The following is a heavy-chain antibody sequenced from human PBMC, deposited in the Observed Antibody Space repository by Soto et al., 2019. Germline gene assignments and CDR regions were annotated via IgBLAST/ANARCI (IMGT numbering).Heavy chain of an antibody. Sequence: PGESLKISCKGSGYSFTSYWISWVRQMPGKGLEWMGRIDPSDSYTNYSPSFQGHVTILADKSISTAYLQWRSLKASDTAMYYCASLDRGYNYGSHYYYGMDVWGQGTTVTVSS. J-gene: IGHJ6*02. CDR2: IDPSDSYT. CDR1: GYSFTSYW. CDR3: ASLDRGYNYGSHYYYGMDV. V-gene: IGHV5-10-1*01. D-gene: IGHD5-18*01.